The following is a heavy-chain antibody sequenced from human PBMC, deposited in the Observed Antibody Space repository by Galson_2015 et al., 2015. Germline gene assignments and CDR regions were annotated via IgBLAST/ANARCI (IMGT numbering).Heavy chain of an antibody. CDR1: GFSFSTHR. CDR3: ARLEGPALSNYYMDV. Sequence: SLRLSCAASGFSFSTHRMNWVRQTPGKGLEWVSFISRTSSFIYYADSVKGRFTVSRENGKNSLYLQMNSLRAEDMGVYYCARLEGPALSNYYMDVWGKGTPVIVSS. CDR2: ISRTSSFI. V-gene: IGHV3-21*01. J-gene: IGHJ6*03. D-gene: IGHD3-3*02.